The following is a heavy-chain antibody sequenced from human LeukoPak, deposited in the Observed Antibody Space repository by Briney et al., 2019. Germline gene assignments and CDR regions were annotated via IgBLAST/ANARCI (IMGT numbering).Heavy chain of an antibody. J-gene: IGHJ4*01. CDR2: LSGSGITT. D-gene: IGHD6-19*01. CDR1: GFTFSSYA. Sequence: GGSLRLSCAAAGFTFSSYAMSWVRQAPGKGLEWVSTLSGSGITTYYADSVKGRFTISRDNSKNTLYLQMNSLRAEDTAVYYCAKGIYSSGWSYFDYWGHGTLVTVSS. CDR3: AKGIYSSGWSYFDY. V-gene: IGHV3-23*01.